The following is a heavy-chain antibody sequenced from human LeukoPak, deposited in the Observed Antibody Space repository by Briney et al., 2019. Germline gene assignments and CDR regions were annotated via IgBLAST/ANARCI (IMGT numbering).Heavy chain of an antibody. CDR1: GGSVSSYY. CDR3: VRDRELNY. V-gene: IGHV4-59*02. CDR2: ISYSGST. J-gene: IGHJ4*02. Sequence: SETLSLTCTVSGGSVSSYYWSWIRQPPGKGLEWIGYISYSGSTNYNPSLKSRVTISVDTSKNHFSLKLSSVTAADTAVYYCVRDRELNYWGQGTLVTVSS. D-gene: IGHD1-7*01.